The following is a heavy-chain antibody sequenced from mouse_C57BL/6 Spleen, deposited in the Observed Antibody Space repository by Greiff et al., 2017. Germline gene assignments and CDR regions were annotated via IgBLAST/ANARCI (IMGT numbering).Heavy chain of an antibody. Sequence: VQLQQPGAELVMPGASVKLSCKASGYTFTSYWMHWVKQRPGQGLEWIGEIDPSDSYTNYNQKFKGKSTLTVDKSSSTAYMQLSSLTSEDSAVYYCARVGSSYGYAMDYWGQGTSVTVSS. CDR2: IDPSDSYT. CDR3: ARVGSSYGYAMDY. D-gene: IGHD1-1*01. V-gene: IGHV1-69*01. J-gene: IGHJ4*01. CDR1: GYTFTSYW.